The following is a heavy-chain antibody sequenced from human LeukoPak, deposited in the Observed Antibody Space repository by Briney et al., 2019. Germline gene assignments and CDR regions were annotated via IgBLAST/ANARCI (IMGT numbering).Heavy chain of an antibody. CDR2: IYYSGST. CDR3: ARHVIYSGVYSYWFDP. CDR1: GGSVSSGSYY. V-gene: IGHV4-61*01. D-gene: IGHD5-12*01. Sequence: SETLSLTCTVSGGSVSSGSYYWSWIRQPPGKGLEWIGYIYYSGSTNYNPSLKSRVAISLDTSKNQFSLRLTSVTAADTAVYYCARHVIYSGVYSYWFDPWGLGTLVTVSS. J-gene: IGHJ5*02.